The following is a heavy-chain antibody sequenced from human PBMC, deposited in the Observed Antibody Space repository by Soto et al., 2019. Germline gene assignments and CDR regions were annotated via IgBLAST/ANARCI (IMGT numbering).Heavy chain of an antibody. J-gene: IGHJ6*03. CDR1: GFTFDDYA. V-gene: IGHV3-9*01. CDR3: AKATFHDIVVVPAAMGTAYYYYYMDV. D-gene: IGHD2-2*01. CDR2: ISWNSGSI. Sequence: EVQLMESGGGLVQPGRSLRLSCAASGFTFDDYAMHWVRQAPGKGLEWVSGISWNSGSIGYADSVKGRFTISRDNAKNSLYLQMNSLRAEDTALYYCAKATFHDIVVVPAAMGTAYYYYYMDVWGKGTTVTVSS.